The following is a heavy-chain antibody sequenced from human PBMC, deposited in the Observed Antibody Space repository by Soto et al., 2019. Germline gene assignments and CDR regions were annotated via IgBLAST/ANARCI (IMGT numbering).Heavy chain of an antibody. J-gene: IGHJ5*02. CDR3: ARGFLRYCSSTSCYGFDP. CDR2: INPSGGST. CDR1: GYTFTSYY. V-gene: IGHV1-46*03. Sequence: QVQLVQSGAEVKKPGASVKVSCKASGYTFTSYYMHWVRQAPGQGLEWMGIINPSGGSTSYAQKFQGRVTMTRDTSTSTVYMELSSLRSEDTAVYYCARGFLRYCSSTSCYGFDPWGQGTLVTVSS. D-gene: IGHD2-2*01.